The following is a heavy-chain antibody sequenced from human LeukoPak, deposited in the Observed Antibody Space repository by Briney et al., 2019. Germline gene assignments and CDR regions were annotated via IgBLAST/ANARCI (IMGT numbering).Heavy chain of an antibody. CDR3: ARDPQDSSGWYYGEAFDY. CDR2: INPNSGGT. CDR1: GYTFTSNG. V-gene: IGHV1-2*02. D-gene: IGHD6-19*01. Sequence: GASVKVSCKASGYTFTSNGISWVRQAPGQGLEWMGWINPNSGGTNYAQKFQGRVTMTRDTSISTAYMELSRLRSDDTAVYYCARDPQDSSGWYYGEAFDYWGQGTLATVSS. J-gene: IGHJ4*02.